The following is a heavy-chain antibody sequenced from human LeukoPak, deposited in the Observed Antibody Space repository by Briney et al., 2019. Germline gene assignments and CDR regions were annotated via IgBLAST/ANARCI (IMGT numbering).Heavy chain of an antibody. Sequence: ASVKVSCKASGYTFTSYGISWARQAPGQGLEWMGWISAYNGNTKYAQRFQGRVTMTTDTSTSTAYMELRSLISEDTAVYFCARGIVGATALMDVWGQGNTVTVSS. CDR2: ISAYNGNT. CDR1: GYTFTSYG. J-gene: IGHJ6*02. CDR3: ARGIVGATALMDV. V-gene: IGHV1-18*01. D-gene: IGHD1-26*01.